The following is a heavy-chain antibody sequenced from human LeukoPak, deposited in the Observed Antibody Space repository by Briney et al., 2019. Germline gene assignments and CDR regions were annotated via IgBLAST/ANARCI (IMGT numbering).Heavy chain of an antibody. V-gene: IGHV1-46*01. D-gene: IGHD3-3*01. CDR3: ARDGYYDFWSGYYTYYYYYMDV. CDR1: GYTFTSYY. J-gene: IGHJ6*03. CDR2: INPSGGST. Sequence: ASVKVSCKASGYTFTSYYMHWVRQAPGQGLEWMGIINPSGGSTSYAQKFQSRVTMIRDMSTSTVYMELSSLRSEDTAVYYCARDGYYDFWSGYYTYYYYYMDVWGKGTTVTVSS.